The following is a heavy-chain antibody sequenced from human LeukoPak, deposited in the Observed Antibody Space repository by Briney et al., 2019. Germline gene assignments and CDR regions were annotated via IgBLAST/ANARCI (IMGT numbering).Heavy chain of an antibody. CDR3: AKDRAAAGPGVRFDP. V-gene: IGHV3-23*01. D-gene: IGHD6-13*01. J-gene: IGHJ5*02. Sequence: PGGSLRLSCAASGFTFNNYAMSWVRQAPGKGLEWVSGISASGGSTYYADSVKGRFTISRDNSKNTLYLQMNSLRAEDTAVYYCAKDRAAAGPGVRFDPWGQGTLVTVSS. CDR2: ISASGGST. CDR1: GFTFNNYA.